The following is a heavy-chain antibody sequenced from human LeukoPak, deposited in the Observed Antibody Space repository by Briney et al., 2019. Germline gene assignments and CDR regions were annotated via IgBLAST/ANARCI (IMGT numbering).Heavy chain of an antibody. D-gene: IGHD2-2*02. J-gene: IGHJ4*02. Sequence: GGSLRLSRAASGFTFSSYSMNWVRQAPGKGLEWVSYISSSSSTIYYADSVKGRFTISRDNAKNSLYLQMNSLRAEDTAVYYCARDTSRIVVVPAAIEFWGQGTLVTVSS. CDR2: ISSSSSTI. CDR3: ARDTSRIVVVPAAIEF. CDR1: GFTFSSYS. V-gene: IGHV3-48*01.